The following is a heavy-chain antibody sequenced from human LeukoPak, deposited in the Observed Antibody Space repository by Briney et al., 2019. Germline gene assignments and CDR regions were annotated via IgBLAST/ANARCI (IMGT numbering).Heavy chain of an antibody. Sequence: GGSLRLSCAASGFNFSSHWMSWIRQAPGKGLEWVANIKKDGGEIFYADSVKGRFTIFRDNAKNALYLQMSSLRGEDTALYYCARDRRAASAPDYWGQGTLVTVSS. V-gene: IGHV3-7*01. CDR3: ARDRRAASAPDY. D-gene: IGHD6-13*01. CDR1: GFNFSSHW. J-gene: IGHJ4*02. CDR2: IKKDGGEI.